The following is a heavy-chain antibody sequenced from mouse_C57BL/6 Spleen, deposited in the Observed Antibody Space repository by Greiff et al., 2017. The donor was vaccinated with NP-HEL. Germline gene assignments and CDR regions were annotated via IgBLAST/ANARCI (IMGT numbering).Heavy chain of an antibody. CDR3: ARHALDYYAMDY. Sequence: VQRVESGAELVKPGASVKLSCKASGYTFTEYTIHWVKQRSGQGLEWIGWFYPGSGSIKYNEKFKDKATLTADKSSSTVYMELSRLTSEDSAVYVCARHALDYYAMDYWGQGTSVTVSS. CDR2: FYPGSGSI. CDR1: GYTFTEYT. J-gene: IGHJ4*01. V-gene: IGHV1-62-2*01.